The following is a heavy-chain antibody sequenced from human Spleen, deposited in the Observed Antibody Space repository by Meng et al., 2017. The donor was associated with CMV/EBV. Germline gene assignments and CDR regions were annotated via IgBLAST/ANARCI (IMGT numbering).Heavy chain of an antibody. CDR1: GYTFTSYY. J-gene: IGHJ5*02. Sequence: QVQLVQSGAEVKKPGASVKVSYKASGYTFTSYYMHWVRQAPGQGLEWMGIINPSGGSTSYAQKFQGRVTMTRDTSTSTVYMELSSLRSEDTAVYYCARVGFWGGATTGWFDPWGQGTLVTVSS. V-gene: IGHV1-46*01. D-gene: IGHD1-26*01. CDR3: ARVGFWGGATTGWFDP. CDR2: INPSGGST.